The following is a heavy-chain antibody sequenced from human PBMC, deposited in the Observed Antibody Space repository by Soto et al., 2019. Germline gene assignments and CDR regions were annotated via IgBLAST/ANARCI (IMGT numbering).Heavy chain of an antibody. Sequence: ASVKVSCKASGYTFTAYYVHWVRQAPGQGLEWMGWINPNTGDTNYAQHFQGRVTMTRDKSITTAYMELSRLTSDDTAVYYCARDRPPDYWGQGTLVTVSS. CDR1: GYTFTAYY. CDR2: INPNTGDT. CDR3: ARDRPPDY. D-gene: IGHD6-6*01. V-gene: IGHV1-2*02. J-gene: IGHJ4*02.